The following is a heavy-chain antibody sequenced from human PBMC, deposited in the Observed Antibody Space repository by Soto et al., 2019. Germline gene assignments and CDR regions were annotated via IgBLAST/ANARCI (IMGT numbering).Heavy chain of an antibody. D-gene: IGHD3-3*01. CDR2: IYHSGST. Sequence: SETLSLTCAVSGGSISSGGYSWSWIRQPPGKGLEWIGYIYHSGSTYYNPSLKRRVTISVDRSKNQFSLKLSSVTAADAAVYYCARNTPRMKYYDFWSGPLPHYGMDVWGQGTTVTVSS. V-gene: IGHV4-30-2*01. J-gene: IGHJ6*02. CDR1: GGSISSGGYS. CDR3: ARNTPRMKYYDFWSGPLPHYGMDV.